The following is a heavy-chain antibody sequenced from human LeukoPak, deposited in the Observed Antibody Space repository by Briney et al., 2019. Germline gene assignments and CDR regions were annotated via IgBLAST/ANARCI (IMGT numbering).Heavy chain of an antibody. D-gene: IGHD6-19*01. CDR1: GFTFSDYT. V-gene: IGHV3-48*01. J-gene: IGHJ4*02. CDR3: ARGYTWKASGAGRGWFSPSLDVGFDY. Sequence: PGGSLRLSCAASGFTFSDYTMNWVRQAPGKGLEWVSYISSSGTTIYYADSVKGRFTISRDNTKNSLYLQMNSLRAEDTAVYYCARGYTWKASGAGRGWFSPSLDVGFDYWGQGTLVTVSS. CDR2: ISSSGTTI.